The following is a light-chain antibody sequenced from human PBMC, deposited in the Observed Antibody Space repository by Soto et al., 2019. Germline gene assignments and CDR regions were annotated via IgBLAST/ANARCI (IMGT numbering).Light chain of an antibody. Sequence: DIQMTQSPSSLSASVGDRVTITCRASQNISSYLNWYQQKPGKAPKLLVYSASNLQSGVPSGFSGSGSGTNFSLTISNLQPEDFATYYCKQSFSVPPTFGQGTRLEIK. CDR1: QNISSY. V-gene: IGKV1-39*01. CDR3: KQSFSVPPT. CDR2: SAS. J-gene: IGKJ5*01.